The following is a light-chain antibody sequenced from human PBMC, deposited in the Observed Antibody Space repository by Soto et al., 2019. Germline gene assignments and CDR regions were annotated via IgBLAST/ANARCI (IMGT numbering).Light chain of an antibody. J-gene: IGLJ1*01. CDR1: SSDVGGYNF. V-gene: IGLV2-11*01. CDR2: DVS. CDR3: CSYAGSYTWV. Sequence: QSALTQPRSVSGSPGQSVTISCTGTSSDVGGYNFVSWYQQHPGKAPKLMIYDVSKRPSGVPDRFSGSKSANTASLTISGXXXXXXADYYCCSYAGSYTWVFGTGTKLT.